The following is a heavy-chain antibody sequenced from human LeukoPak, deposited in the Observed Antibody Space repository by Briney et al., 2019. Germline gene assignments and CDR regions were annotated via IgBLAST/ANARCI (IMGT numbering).Heavy chain of an antibody. CDR2: IIPIFGTA. V-gene: IGHV1-69*01. CDR1: GGTFSSYA. D-gene: IGHD6-13*01. CDR3: ARDHTKSPWGSSKEYYFDY. Sequence: ASVTVSCKASGGTFSSYAISWVRQAPGQGLEWMGGIIPIFGTANYAQKFQGRVTITADESTRTAYMELSSLRSEDTAVYYCARDHTKSPWGSSKEYYFDYWGQGTLVTVSS. J-gene: IGHJ4*02.